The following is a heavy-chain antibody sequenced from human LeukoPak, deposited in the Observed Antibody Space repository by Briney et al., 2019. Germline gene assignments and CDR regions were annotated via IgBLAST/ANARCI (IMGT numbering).Heavy chain of an antibody. J-gene: IGHJ4*02. Sequence: SSETLSLTCTVSGGSISSSPYYWSWLRQHPGKGLERIGYIHDSGSSYYNPSLKSRVTMSVDTSKNQFFLKLSSVTAADTAVYYCARDSGTYDYSFDYWGRGTLVTVSS. CDR2: IHDSGSS. V-gene: IGHV4-31*02. D-gene: IGHD3-16*01. CDR1: GGSISSSPYY. CDR3: ARDSGTYDYSFDY.